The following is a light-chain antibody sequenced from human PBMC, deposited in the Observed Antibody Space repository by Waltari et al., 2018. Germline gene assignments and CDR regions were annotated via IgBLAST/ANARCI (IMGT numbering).Light chain of an antibody. Sequence: IVLTQSPGTLSVFPGERATLSCRASQSVGRYLAWYQQRPGQAPRLLIYDISTRATGVPARFSGSGSGTDFTLTISSPEPEDSAVYYCRQRSVWPPVTFGPGTRLEIK. J-gene: IGKJ5*01. V-gene: IGKV3-11*01. CDR3: RQRSVWPPVT. CDR2: DIS. CDR1: QSVGRY.